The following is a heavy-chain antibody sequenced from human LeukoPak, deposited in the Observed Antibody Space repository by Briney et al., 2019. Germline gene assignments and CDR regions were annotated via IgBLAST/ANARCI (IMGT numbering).Heavy chain of an antibody. D-gene: IGHD2-8*01. CDR2: ISGSGGST. J-gene: IGHJ4*02. V-gene: IGHV3-23*01. CDR1: GFTFSSYA. Sequence: GGSLRLSCVASGFTFSSYAVSWVRQAPGKGLEWVSSISGSGGSTYSADSVKGRFTISRDNSKNTLYLQMNSLRAEDTALYYCAKDRSCTNDICHGDFDYWGQGTLVTVSS. CDR3: AKDRSCTNDICHGDFDY.